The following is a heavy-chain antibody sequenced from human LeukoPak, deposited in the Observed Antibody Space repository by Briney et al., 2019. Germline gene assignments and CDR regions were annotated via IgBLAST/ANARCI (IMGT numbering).Heavy chain of an antibody. CDR2: MCGTAGCT. V-gene: IGHV3-23*01. CDR1: GFTFYMYA. J-gene: IGHJ5*01. CDR3: AKDRPNFHENSGHYYRRDGDS. Sequence: GGSLRLSCQASGFTFYMYAMSWVRQAPGKGLEWVASMCGTAGCTFYPDSVKGRFAISRDNSKNVLYLRMNSLTAEDTAIYYCAKDRPNFHENSGHYYRRDGDSWGQGTLVTVSS. D-gene: IGHD3-22*01.